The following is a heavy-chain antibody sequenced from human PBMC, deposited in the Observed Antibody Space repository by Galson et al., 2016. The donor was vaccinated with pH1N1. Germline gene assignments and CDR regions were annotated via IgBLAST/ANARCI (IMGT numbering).Heavy chain of an antibody. D-gene: IGHD3-22*01. CDR2: INSDGTTT. CDR3: AKDSSAYLWHFDC. CDR1: GFTFSNSW. V-gene: IGHV3-74*01. Sequence: SLRLSCAASGFTFSNSWMHWVRQAPGSGLVWVSYINSDGTTTTYADSVKGRFTISRDISKNTLYLQMNRLRAEDTAVYYCAKDSSAYLWHFDCWGQGTLVTVSS. J-gene: IGHJ4*02.